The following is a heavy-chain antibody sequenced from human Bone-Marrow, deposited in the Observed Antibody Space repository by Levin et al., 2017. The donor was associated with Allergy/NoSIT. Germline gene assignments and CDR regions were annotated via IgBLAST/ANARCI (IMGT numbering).Heavy chain of an antibody. CDR3: ARDYLGTFAFDI. CDR1: GFTFSSYG. Sequence: GGSLRLSCAASGFTFSSYGMHWVRQAPGKGLEWVAVIWYDGSNKYYADSVKGRFTISRDNSKNTLYLQMNSLRAEDTAVYYCARDYLGTFAFDIWGQGTMVTVSS. V-gene: IGHV3-33*01. D-gene: IGHD7-27*01. CDR2: IWYDGSNK. J-gene: IGHJ3*02.